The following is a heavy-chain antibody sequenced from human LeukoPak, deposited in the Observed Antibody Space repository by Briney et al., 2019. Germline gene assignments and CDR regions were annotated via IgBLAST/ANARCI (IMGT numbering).Heavy chain of an antibody. CDR3: ARSPYKSDAFDI. D-gene: IGHD5-24*01. J-gene: IGHJ3*02. CDR1: GFTFNSYA. Sequence: PGGSLRLSCAASGFTFNSYAFNWVRQAPGKGLEWVSYISSSSNVIYYTDSVKGRFTISRDNARNLLSLQMNSLRAEDTAVYYCARSPYKSDAFDIWGQGTMVTVSS. V-gene: IGHV3-48*01. CDR2: ISSSSNVI.